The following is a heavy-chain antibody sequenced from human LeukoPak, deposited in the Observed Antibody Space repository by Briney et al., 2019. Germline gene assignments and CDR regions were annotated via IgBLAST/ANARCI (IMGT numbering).Heavy chain of an antibody. CDR3: AKHMSGIVGATGS. J-gene: IGHJ5*02. V-gene: IGHV3-23*01. D-gene: IGHD1-26*01. CDR1: GFTFSSYA. CDR2: ISGSGGST. Sequence: PGGSLRLSCAASGFTFSSYAMSWVRQAPGKGLEWVSAISGSGGSTYYADSVKGRFTISRDNSKHTLYLQMNSLRAEDTAVYYCAKHMSGIVGATGSWGQGTLVTVSS.